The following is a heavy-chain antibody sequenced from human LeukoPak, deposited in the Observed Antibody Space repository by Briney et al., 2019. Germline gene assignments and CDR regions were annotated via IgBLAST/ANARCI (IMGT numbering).Heavy chain of an antibody. J-gene: IGHJ5*02. V-gene: IGHV1-24*01. D-gene: IGHD5-18*01. CDR3: ATMVNHWFDL. CDR2: FDPEDGET. CDR1: GYTLTELS. Sequence: ASVKVSCKVSGYTLTELSMHWVRQAPGKGLEWMGGFDPEDGETIYAQKFQGRVTMTEGTSTDTAYMELSSLRSEDTAVYYCATMVNHWFDLWGQGTLVTVSS.